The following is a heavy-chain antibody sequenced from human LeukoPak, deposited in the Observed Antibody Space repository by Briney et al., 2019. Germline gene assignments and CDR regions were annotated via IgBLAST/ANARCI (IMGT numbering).Heavy chain of an antibody. Sequence: GGSLRLSCAASGFTFSSYEMNWVRQAPGKGLEWVSYISSSGSTVYYADSVKGRFTISRDNAKSSLFLQMNSLRAEDTAVYFCARDGHGDGFLTGYSYFGMDVWGQGTTVTVSS. CDR2: ISSSGSTV. CDR3: ARDGHGDGFLTGYSYFGMDV. CDR1: GFTFSSYE. J-gene: IGHJ6*02. V-gene: IGHV3-48*03. D-gene: IGHD3-9*01.